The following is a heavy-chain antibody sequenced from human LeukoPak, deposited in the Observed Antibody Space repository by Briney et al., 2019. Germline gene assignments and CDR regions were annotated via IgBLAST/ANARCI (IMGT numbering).Heavy chain of an antibody. D-gene: IGHD3-3*01. J-gene: IGHJ6*03. Sequence: PGGSLRLSCAASGFTFSNAWMSWVRQAPGKGLEWVGRIKSKTDGGTTDYAAPVKGRFTISRDDSKNTLYLQMNSLKTEDTAVYYCTTLSPITIFGVVIGYYYMDVWGKGTTVTVSS. CDR3: TTLSPITIFGVVIGYYYMDV. CDR1: GFTFSNAW. CDR2: IKSKTDGGTT. V-gene: IGHV3-15*01.